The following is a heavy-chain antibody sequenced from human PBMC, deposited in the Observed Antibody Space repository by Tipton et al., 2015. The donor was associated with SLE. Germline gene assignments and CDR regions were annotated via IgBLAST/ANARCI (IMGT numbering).Heavy chain of an antibody. V-gene: IGHV4-61*02. Sequence: TLSLTCTVSGGSISSGSYYWSWIRQPAGKGLEWIGRIYTSGSTNYNPSLKSRVTISVATSKNQFSLKLSSVTAADTAVYYCARESYYDFWSGYYPYGMDVWGQGTTVTVSS. J-gene: IGHJ6*02. CDR2: IYTSGST. CDR1: GGSISSGSYY. D-gene: IGHD3-3*01. CDR3: ARESYYDFWSGYYPYGMDV.